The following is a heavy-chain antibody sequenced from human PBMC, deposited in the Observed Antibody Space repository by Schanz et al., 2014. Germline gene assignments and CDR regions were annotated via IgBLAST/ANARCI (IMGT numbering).Heavy chain of an antibody. Sequence: VQLVESGGGLVKPGGSLRLSCAASGFTFSNSPLHWVRQAPGKGLDWVAVISYDGRNKYFADSVKGRFTISRDNSKNTLFLQVNSLRAEDTAVYYCAKDHFGHYDSSGCSDCYYYGMDVWGQGTTVTVSS. CDR3: AKDHFGHYDSSGCSDCYYYGMDV. D-gene: IGHD3-22*01. J-gene: IGHJ6*02. CDR2: ISYDGRNK. CDR1: GFTFSNSP. V-gene: IGHV3-30*04.